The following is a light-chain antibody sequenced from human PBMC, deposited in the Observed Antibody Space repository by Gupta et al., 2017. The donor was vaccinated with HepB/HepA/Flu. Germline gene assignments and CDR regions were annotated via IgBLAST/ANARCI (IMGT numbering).Light chain of an antibody. CDR1: QSVSLS. Sequence: EIVLTQFPATLSLSPGERVTLSCRASQSVSLSLAWYQQKPGQAPRLLVYDAFSRAAGVPPRFSGVGSGKDLTLTISRREQEDLAGYYCQQRDNWPLVTFGQGTRMDIK. V-gene: IGKV3-11*01. J-gene: IGKJ5*01. CDR2: DAF. CDR3: QQRDNWPLVT.